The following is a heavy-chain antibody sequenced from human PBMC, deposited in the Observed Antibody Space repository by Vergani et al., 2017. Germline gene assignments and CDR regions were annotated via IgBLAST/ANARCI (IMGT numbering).Heavy chain of an antibody. CDR1: GFTFNHYA. CDR2: ISGSGGST. CDR3: AKANPRNSGYDYLDYYHAMDV. V-gene: IGHV3-23*01. Sequence: EVQLLESGGDLVQPGGSLRLSCAASGFTFNHYAMNWVRQAPGKGLEWVSGISGSGGSTYYAGSVKGRFTISRDSSKNTLYLQMNSLSAGDTAVYYCAKANPRNSGYDYLDYYHAMDVWGQGTTVTFSS. D-gene: IGHD5-12*01. J-gene: IGHJ6*02.